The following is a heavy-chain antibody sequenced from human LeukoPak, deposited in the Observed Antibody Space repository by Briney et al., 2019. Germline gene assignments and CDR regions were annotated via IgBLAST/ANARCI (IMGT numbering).Heavy chain of an antibody. CDR2: ISSRSGDI. D-gene: IGHD3-22*01. Sequence: GGSLRLSCAASGFTFSTYSMNWVRQAPGKGLEWVSSISSRSGDIYYADSVRGRFTISRDNAQNSVHLQMNSLRAEDTAVYHCAREYDSSGYPFDYWGHGTLVTVSS. CDR1: GFTFSTYS. V-gene: IGHV3-21*06. CDR3: AREYDSSGYPFDY. J-gene: IGHJ4*01.